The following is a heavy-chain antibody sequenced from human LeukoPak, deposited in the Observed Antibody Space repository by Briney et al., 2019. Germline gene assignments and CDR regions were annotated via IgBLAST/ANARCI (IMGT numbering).Heavy chain of an antibody. V-gene: IGHV3-23*01. CDR2: ISGSGGST. CDR3: AKDRGGYCTNGVCYLDS. CDR1: GFTFSNYP. J-gene: IGHJ4*02. D-gene: IGHD2-8*01. Sequence: QPGGSLRLSCAASGFTFSNYPMTWVRQAPGKGLQWVSGISGSGGSTYYADSVKGRFTISRDNSRNTLYLQMDSLRVEETALYYCAKDRGGYCTNGVCYLDSWGQGTLVTVSS.